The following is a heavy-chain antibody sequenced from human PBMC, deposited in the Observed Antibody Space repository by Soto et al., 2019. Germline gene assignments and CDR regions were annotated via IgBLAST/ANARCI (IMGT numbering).Heavy chain of an antibody. D-gene: IGHD2-2*01. CDR2: INHSGST. V-gene: IGHV4-34*01. CDR1: GVFFSGYY. Sequence: PSETLSLTCAVYGVFFSGYYWSWIRQPPGKGLEWIGEINHSGSTNYNPSLKSRVTISVDTSKNQFSLKLSSVTAADTAVYYCARTINCSSTSSYDGRRGNWFDPRGQGTLVTVS. J-gene: IGHJ5*02. CDR3: ARTINCSSTSSYDGRRGNWFDP.